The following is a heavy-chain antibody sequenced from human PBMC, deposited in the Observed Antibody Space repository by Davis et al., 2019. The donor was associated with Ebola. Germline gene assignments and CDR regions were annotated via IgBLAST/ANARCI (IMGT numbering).Heavy chain of an antibody. CDR1: GGSFSGYY. CDR2: INYSGNT. CDR3: ARHPGMDV. V-gene: IGHV4-34*01. J-gene: IGHJ6*04. Sequence: GSLRLSCAVYGGSFSGYYWGWIRQPPGKGLEWIGSINYSGNTFYNPSLKSRVTISVDTSKNQFSLRLNTVTAADTAVYYCARHPGMDVWGKGTTVTVSS.